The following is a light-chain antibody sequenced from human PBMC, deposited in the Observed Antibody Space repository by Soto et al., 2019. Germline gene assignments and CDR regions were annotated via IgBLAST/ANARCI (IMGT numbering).Light chain of an antibody. CDR3: QQYDNSPIT. CDR1: QSVSSSC. CDR2: GAS. Sequence: EIVLTQSPGTLSLSPGDRATLSCRASQSVSSSCLAWYQQKPGQAPRLLIYGASNRATGIPDRFSGSGSGTDFTLTISRLEPEDFAVYYCQQYDNSPITFGGGTKVDIK. J-gene: IGKJ4*01. V-gene: IGKV3-20*01.